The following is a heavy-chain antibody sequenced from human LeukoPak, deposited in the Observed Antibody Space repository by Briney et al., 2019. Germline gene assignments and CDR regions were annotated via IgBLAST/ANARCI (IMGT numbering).Heavy chain of an antibody. CDR2: ISSSSNYI. D-gene: IGHD2-15*01. J-gene: IGHJ6*03. CDR3: ATQVAGQGHYYMDV. Sequence: GGSLRLSCAASGFTLSSYSMNWVRQAPGEGLEWVSSISSSSNYIYYADSVKGRFTISRDNAKNSLYLQMNSLRAEDTTVYYCATQVAGQGHYYMDVWGKGSTVTVSS. V-gene: IGHV3-21*01. CDR1: GFTLSSYS.